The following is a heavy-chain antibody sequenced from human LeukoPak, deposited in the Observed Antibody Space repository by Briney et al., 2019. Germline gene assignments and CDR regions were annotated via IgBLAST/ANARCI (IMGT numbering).Heavy chain of an antibody. Sequence: PGGSLRLSCAASGFTFSSYGMHWVRQAPGKGLEWVAVISYDGSNKYYADSVKGRFTISRDNSKNTLYLQMNSLKAEDTAVYYCAKDSTGLSMDVWGQGTTVTVSS. CDR2: ISYDGSNK. CDR1: GFTFSSYG. J-gene: IGHJ6*02. D-gene: IGHD1-1*01. V-gene: IGHV3-30*18. CDR3: AKDSTGLSMDV.